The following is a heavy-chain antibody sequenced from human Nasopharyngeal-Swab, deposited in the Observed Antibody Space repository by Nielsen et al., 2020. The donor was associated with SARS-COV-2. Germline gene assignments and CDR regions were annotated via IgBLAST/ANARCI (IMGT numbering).Heavy chain of an antibody. CDR3: ARGLRELGYDSSGYLFDY. Sequence: GESLKISCAASGFTFSSYAMHWVRQAPGKGLEWVAVISYDGSNKYYADSVKGRFTISRDNSKNTLYLQMNSLRAEDTAVYYCARGLRELGYDSSGYLFDYWGQGTLVTVSS. CDR1: GFTFSSYA. D-gene: IGHD3-22*01. J-gene: IGHJ4*02. CDR2: ISYDGSNK. V-gene: IGHV3-30-3*01.